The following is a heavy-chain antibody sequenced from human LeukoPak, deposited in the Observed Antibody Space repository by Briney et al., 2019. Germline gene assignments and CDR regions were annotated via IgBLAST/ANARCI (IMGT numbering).Heavy chain of an antibody. CDR1: GYTFTSYD. V-gene: IGHV1-8*01. Sequence: ASVKVSCKASGYTFTSYDINWVRQATGQGLEWMGWMNPNSGNTGYAQKFQGRVTMTRNTSISTAYMELSSLRSEDTAVYYCARAGVWYYDSSGYFGASYDAFDIWGQGTMVTVSS. CDR2: MNPNSGNT. D-gene: IGHD3-22*01. CDR3: ARAGVWYYDSSGYFGASYDAFDI. J-gene: IGHJ3*02.